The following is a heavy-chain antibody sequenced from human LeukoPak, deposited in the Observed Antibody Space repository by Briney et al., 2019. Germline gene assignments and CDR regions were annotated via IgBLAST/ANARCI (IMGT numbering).Heavy chain of an antibody. J-gene: IGHJ4*02. CDR3: ARAVVSSGYYRENTLYYFDY. V-gene: IGHV4-61*01. D-gene: IGHD3-22*01. Sequence: PSETLSLTCSVSGASVSDGNYYWSWIRQPPGKGLEWIGYIYYSGSTNYNPSLKSRVTISVDTSKNQFSLKLSSVTAADTAVYYCARAVVSSGYYRENTLYYFDYWGQGTLVTVSS. CDR2: IYYSGST. CDR1: GASVSDGNYY.